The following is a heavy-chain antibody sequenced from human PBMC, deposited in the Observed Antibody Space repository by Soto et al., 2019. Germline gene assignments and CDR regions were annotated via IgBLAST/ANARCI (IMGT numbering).Heavy chain of an antibody. V-gene: IGHV4-39*01. CDR2: IYYSGDT. Sequence: SETLSLTCSVSCASISSGHYCWTWIRQHPGKGLEWIGTIYYSGDTYYNPSLKSHVTISVDPSNNQFSLRLSSMTAADTALYFCAGGSGSYHFPDIWGQGALVTVSS. CDR3: AGGSGSYHFPDI. CDR1: CASISSGHYC. J-gene: IGHJ4*02. D-gene: IGHD3-22*01.